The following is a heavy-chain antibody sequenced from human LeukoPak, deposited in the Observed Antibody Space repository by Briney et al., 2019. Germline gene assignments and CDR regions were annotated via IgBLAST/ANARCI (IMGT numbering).Heavy chain of an antibody. CDR1: EFTFSSYA. CDR3: AKVSSSWYGSYFDY. CDR2: ISGSGGST. J-gene: IGHJ4*02. D-gene: IGHD6-13*01. Sequence: GGSLRLSCAASEFTFSSYAMSWVRQAPGKGLEWVSAISGSGGSTYYADSVKGRFTISRDNSKNTLYLQMNSLRAEDTAVYYCAKVSSSWYGSYFDYWGQGTLVTVSS. V-gene: IGHV3-23*01.